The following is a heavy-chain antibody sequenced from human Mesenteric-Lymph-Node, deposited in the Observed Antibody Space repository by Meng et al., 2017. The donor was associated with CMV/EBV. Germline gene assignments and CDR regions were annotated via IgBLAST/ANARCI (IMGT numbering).Heavy chain of an antibody. CDR1: GFTFSSYG. V-gene: IGHV3-33*06. Sequence: GGSLRLSCAASGFTFSSYGMHWVRQAPGKGLEWVAVIWYDGSNKYYADSVKGRFTISRDNSKNTLYLQMNSLRAEDTAVYYCAKTMIDLDAFDIWGQGTMVTVSS. J-gene: IGHJ3*02. CDR2: IWYDGSNK. D-gene: IGHD3-22*01. CDR3: AKTMIDLDAFDI.